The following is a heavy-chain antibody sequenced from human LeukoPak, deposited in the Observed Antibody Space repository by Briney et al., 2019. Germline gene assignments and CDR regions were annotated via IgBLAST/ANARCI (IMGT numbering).Heavy chain of an antibody. V-gene: IGHV1-2*02. Sequence: ASVKVSCKASGYTFTDYYIHWVRQAPGQGLEWMGWINPNSGGTNCAQKFQGRVTLTRDTSISTAYMELSSLRSDDTAVYYCARDGGPWELCSDYYMDVWGKGTTVTVSS. CDR3: ARDGGPWELCSDYYMDV. J-gene: IGHJ6*03. CDR2: INPNSGGT. D-gene: IGHD1-26*01. CDR1: GYTFTDYY.